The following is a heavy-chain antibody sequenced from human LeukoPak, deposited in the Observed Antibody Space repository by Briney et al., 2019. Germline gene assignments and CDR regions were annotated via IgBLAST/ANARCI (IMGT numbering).Heavy chain of an antibody. V-gene: IGHV1-69*13. CDR3: ARWVGDYVNYYYYGMDV. J-gene: IGHJ6*02. CDR2: IIPIFGTA. CDR1: GGTFSSYA. Sequence: ASVKVSCKASGGTFSSYAISWVRQAPGQGLEWMGGIIPIFGTANYAQKFQGRVTITADESTSTAYMELSSLRSEDTAVYYCARWVGDYVNYYYYGMDVWGQGTTVTVSS. D-gene: IGHD3-16*01.